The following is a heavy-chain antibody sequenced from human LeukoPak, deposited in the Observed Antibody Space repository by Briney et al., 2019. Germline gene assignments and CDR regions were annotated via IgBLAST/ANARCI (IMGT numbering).Heavy chain of an antibody. CDR1: GFTFSSYG. D-gene: IGHD6-19*01. V-gene: IGHV3-30*18. J-gene: IGHJ3*02. CDR3: AKDSGIAVAGTLRAFDI. Sequence: GRSLRLSCAASGFTFSSYGMHWVRQAPGKGLEWVAVISYDGSNKYFADSVKGRFTISRDNSKNTLYLQMNSLRAEDTAVYYCAKDSGIAVAGTLRAFDIWGQGTMVTASS. CDR2: ISYDGSNK.